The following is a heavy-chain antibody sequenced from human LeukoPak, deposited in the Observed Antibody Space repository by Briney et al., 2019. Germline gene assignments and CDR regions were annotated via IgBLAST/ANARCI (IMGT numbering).Heavy chain of an antibody. CDR2: ITGSGTT. J-gene: IGHJ4*02. CDR3: ARDRNYGSGNLFDY. Sequence: PGGSLRLSCAASGFTFSTYGMNWVRQAPGKGLEWVSGITGSGTTYYADSVRGRFTISRDNSKNTLYLLMNSLRAEDTAVYYCARDRNYGSGNLFDYWGQGTLVTVPS. CDR1: GFTFSTYG. V-gene: IGHV3-23*01. D-gene: IGHD3-10*01.